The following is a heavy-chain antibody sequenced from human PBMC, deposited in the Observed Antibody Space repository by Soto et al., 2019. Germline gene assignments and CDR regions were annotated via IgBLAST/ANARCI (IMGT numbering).Heavy chain of an antibody. Sequence: SETLSLTCSVSGGTTSGYYRTWIRQPAGKGLEWIGRIYSSGNTKYNPSRQIRVTMSLDTSNNQFSLRLTSVTAADTAVYYCARGQRFSDWFDPWGQGTLVTVSS. D-gene: IGHD3-3*01. J-gene: IGHJ5*02. CDR2: IYSSGNT. CDR1: GGTTSGYY. CDR3: ARGQRFSDWFDP. V-gene: IGHV4-4*07.